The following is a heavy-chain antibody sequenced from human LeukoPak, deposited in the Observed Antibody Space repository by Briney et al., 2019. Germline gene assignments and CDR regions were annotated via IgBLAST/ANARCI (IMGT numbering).Heavy chain of an antibody. CDR1: GFRSSGYW. CDR2: INDAGSSA. Sequence: QTGGSLRLSCAASGFRSSGYWMHWVRHAPGKGLEWVSRINDAGSSATYADSVKGRLTISRDNAKNTLYLQMNSLRAEDTAVYYCVRGVSPVYFEYWGQGTLVTVSS. J-gene: IGHJ4*02. CDR3: VRGVSPVYFEY. V-gene: IGHV3-74*01.